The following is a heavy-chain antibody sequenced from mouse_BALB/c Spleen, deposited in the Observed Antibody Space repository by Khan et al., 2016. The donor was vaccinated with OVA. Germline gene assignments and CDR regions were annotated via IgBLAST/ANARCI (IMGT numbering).Heavy chain of an antibody. CDR1: GYSITSDYA. CDR3: ARRSDGYYGAMDY. Sequence: EVQLQESGPGLVKPSQSLSLTCTVTGYSITSDYAWNWIRQFPGNKLEWMGYISYSGSTSYNPSLKSRISITRDTSKNQFFLQLNSVTTEDTATFYCARRSDGYYGAMDYWGQGTSVTVSS. J-gene: IGHJ4*01. D-gene: IGHD2-3*01. CDR2: ISYSGST. V-gene: IGHV3-2*02.